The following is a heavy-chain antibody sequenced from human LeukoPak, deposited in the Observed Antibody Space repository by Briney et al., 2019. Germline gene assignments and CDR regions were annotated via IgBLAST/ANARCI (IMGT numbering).Heavy chain of an antibody. J-gene: IGHJ4*02. V-gene: IGHV4-31*03. Sequence: PSQTLSLTCTVSGDSISSGGYYWSWIRQHPGKGLEWIGYIYHSGDTYYSPSLKSRTTISVDTSKNHFSLKMTSVSAADTAVYYCARERVSYFDNWGRGTLVTVSS. CDR3: ARERVSYFDN. CDR1: GDSISSGGYY. CDR2: IYHSGDT.